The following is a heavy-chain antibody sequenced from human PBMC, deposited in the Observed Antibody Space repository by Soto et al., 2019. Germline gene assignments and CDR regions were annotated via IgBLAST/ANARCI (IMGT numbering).Heavy chain of an antibody. CDR3: ASFIVATTKFDY. CDR2: INHSGST. Sequence: QVQLQQWGAGLLKPSETLSLTCAVYGGSFSGYYWSWIRQPPGKGLEWIGEINHSGSTNYNPSLRRRVNISVDTSKNQFSLKLSSVTAADTSVYYCASFIVATTKFDYWGQGTLVTVSS. V-gene: IGHV4-34*01. D-gene: IGHD5-12*01. CDR1: GGSFSGYY. J-gene: IGHJ4*02.